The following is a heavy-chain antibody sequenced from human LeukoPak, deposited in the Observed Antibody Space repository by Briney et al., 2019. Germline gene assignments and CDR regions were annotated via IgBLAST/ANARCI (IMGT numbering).Heavy chain of an antibody. J-gene: IGHJ6*02. V-gene: IGHV4-30-4*01. CDR3: ARGVSKERPYYYYGMDV. Sequence: PSETLSLTCTVSGGSISSGDYCWSWFRQPPGKGLEWIGYIYYSGSTYYNPSLKSRVTISVDTSKNQFFLKLSSVTAADTAVYYCARGVSKERPYYYYGMDVWGQGTTVTVSS. CDR1: GGSISSGDYC. D-gene: IGHD1-1*01. CDR2: IYYSGST.